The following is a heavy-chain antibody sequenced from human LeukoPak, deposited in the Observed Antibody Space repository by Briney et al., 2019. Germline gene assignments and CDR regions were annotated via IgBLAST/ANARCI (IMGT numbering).Heavy chain of an antibody. J-gene: IGHJ3*02. Sequence: ASETLSLTCIVSGGSISSSSYFWGWIRQPPGKGLEWIGSIYYSGSTYYNPSLKSRVTISVDTSKNQFSLKLSSVTAADTAVYFCASPNGTVGAYSAFDIWGQGTMVTVSS. D-gene: IGHD1-26*01. CDR1: GGSISSSSYF. CDR2: IYYSGST. CDR3: ASPNGTVGAYSAFDI. V-gene: IGHV4-39*01.